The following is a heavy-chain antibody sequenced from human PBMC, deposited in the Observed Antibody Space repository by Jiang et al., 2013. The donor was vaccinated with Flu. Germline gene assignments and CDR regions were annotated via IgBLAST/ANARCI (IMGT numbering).Heavy chain of an antibody. CDR2: FYYIGST. D-gene: IGHD2-2*02. CDR3: ARHSLYQFDY. CDR1: GDSINDYY. Sequence: CTVSGDSINDYYWSWIRQPPGKGLEWIGYFYYIGSTSYNPSLKSRVTISVDTSKNQFSLNLRSVTAADTAVYFCARHSLYQFDYWGQGILVTVSS. V-gene: IGHV4-59*08. J-gene: IGHJ4*02.